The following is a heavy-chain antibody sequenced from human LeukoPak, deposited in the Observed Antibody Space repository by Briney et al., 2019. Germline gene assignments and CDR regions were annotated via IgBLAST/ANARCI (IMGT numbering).Heavy chain of an antibody. D-gene: IGHD3-22*01. Sequence: AGSLRLSCAASGFTFSSYDMNWVRQAPGKGLEWVSGISSSGGSTYYADSVKGRFTISRANSKNTLYLQMNSLRAEDTAVHYCSYYDSSGYLWGQGTLVTVSS. J-gene: IGHJ4*02. CDR1: GFTFSSYD. CDR3: SYYDSSGYL. V-gene: IGHV3-23*01. CDR2: ISSSGGST.